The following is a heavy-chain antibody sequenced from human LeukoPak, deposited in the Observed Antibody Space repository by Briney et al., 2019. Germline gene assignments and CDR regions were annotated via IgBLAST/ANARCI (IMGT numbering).Heavy chain of an antibody. D-gene: IGHD3-10*01. CDR2: ISSNGGST. CDR1: GFTFSSYA. V-gene: IGHV3-64D*06. CDR3: VRNYYGSGSYVFNWFDP. J-gene: IGHJ5*02. Sequence: GSLRLSCSASGFTFSSYAMHWVRQAPGKGLEYVSAISSNGGSTYYADSVKGRFTISRDNPKNTLYLQMSSLRAEDTAVYYCVRNYYGSGSYVFNWFDPWGQGTLVTVSS.